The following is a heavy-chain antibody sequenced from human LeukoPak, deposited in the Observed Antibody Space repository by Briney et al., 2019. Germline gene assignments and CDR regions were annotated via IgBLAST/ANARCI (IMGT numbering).Heavy chain of an antibody. CDR2: ISYDETTK. D-gene: IGHD4-17*01. CDR3: AKDRISGDDCFDY. CDR1: GFTFSSYA. Sequence: GGSLRLSCAASGFTFSSYAMHWVRQAPGKGLEWVAVISYDETTKYYADSMKGRFTISRDNSKNTLYLQMNSLRAEDTAVYYCAKDRISGDDCFDYWGQGTLVTVSS. V-gene: IGHV3-30*18. J-gene: IGHJ4*02.